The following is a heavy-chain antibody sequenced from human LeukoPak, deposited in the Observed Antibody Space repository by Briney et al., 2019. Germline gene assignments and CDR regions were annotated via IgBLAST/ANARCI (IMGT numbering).Heavy chain of an antibody. J-gene: IGHJ4*02. CDR3: ARPVFCSSTSCPFDY. D-gene: IGHD2-2*01. CDR2: INPNSGGI. Sequence: ASVKVSCKASGYTFTGYYMHWVRQAPGQGLEWMGWINPNSGGINYAQEFQGRVTMTRDTSISTAYMELSRLRSDDTAVYYCARPVFCSSTSCPFDYWGQGTLVTVSS. V-gene: IGHV1-2*02. CDR1: GYTFTGYY.